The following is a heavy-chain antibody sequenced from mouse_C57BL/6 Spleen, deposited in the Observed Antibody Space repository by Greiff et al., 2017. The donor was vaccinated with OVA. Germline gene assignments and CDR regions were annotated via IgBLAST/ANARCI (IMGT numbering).Heavy chain of an antibody. J-gene: IGHJ4*01. CDR3: ETQLLYDHCVYAVDY. D-gene: IGHD2-3*01. V-gene: IGHV1-69*01. CDR1: GYTFTSYW. CDR2: IDPSDSYT. Sequence: QVQLQQPGAELVMPGASVKLSCKASGYTFTSYWMHWVKQRPGQGLEWIGEIDPSDSYTNYNQKFKGKSTLTVDKSSSTAYMQLSSLTSEDSAVYHCETQLLYDHCVYAVDYWGQRTSVPVSS.